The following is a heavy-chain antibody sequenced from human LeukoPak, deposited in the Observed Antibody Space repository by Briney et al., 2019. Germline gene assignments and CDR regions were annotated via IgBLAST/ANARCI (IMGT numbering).Heavy chain of an antibody. CDR2: ISGSGGST. V-gene: IGHV3-23*01. CDR1: GFSFSSYA. CDR3: ARYCSNGVCYDY. D-gene: IGHD2-8*01. J-gene: IGHJ4*02. Sequence: PGGSLRLSCAASGFSFSSYAMSWVRQAPGKGLDWVSAISGSGGSTYYGDSVKGRFTISRDNSKNTLYLQMNSLRAEDTAVYYCARYCSNGVCYDYWGQGTLVAVSS.